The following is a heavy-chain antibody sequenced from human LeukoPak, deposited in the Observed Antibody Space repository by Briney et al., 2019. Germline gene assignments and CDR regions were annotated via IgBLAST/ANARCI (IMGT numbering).Heavy chain of an antibody. CDR2: INPNSGDT. CDR3: ARDLAP. V-gene: IGHV1-2*02. J-gene: IGHJ5*02. CDR1: GYIFIGYY. Sequence: ASVKVSCKASGYIFIGYYIHWVRQAPGQGLEWMGWINPNSGDTNYAQKFQGRVTMTRDTSISTAYMELTRLRSDDTAVYYCARDLAPWGQGTLVTVSS.